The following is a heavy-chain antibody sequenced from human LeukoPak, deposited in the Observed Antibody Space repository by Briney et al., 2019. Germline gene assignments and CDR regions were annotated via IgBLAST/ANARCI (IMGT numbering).Heavy chain of an antibody. Sequence: GGSLRLSCAASGFTFSSYEMNWVRQAPGKGLEWFSYISSSGSTIYYADSVKGRFTISRDNAKNSLYLQTNSLRAEDTAVYYCARVPTYYYDSSGYPDYWGQGTLVTVSS. J-gene: IGHJ4*02. CDR2: ISSSGSTI. V-gene: IGHV3-48*03. D-gene: IGHD3-22*01. CDR3: ARVPTYYYDSSGYPDY. CDR1: GFTFSSYE.